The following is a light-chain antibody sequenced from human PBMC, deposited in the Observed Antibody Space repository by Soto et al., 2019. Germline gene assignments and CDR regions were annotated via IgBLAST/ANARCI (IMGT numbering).Light chain of an antibody. J-gene: IGLJ1*01. V-gene: IGLV2-14*03. CDR1: SSDVGAYNY. Sequence: QSVLTQPASVSGSPGQSITISCTGTSSDVGAYNYVSWYQHHPGKAPKIMIYDVSNRPSGVSVRFSGSKSANTASLTISGLQAEDEADYYCSSYAGCSTPVVFGTGTKVTVL. CDR3: SSYAGCSTPVV. CDR2: DVS.